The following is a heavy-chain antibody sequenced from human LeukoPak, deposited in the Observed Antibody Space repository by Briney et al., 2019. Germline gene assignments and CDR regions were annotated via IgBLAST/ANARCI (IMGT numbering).Heavy chain of an antibody. J-gene: IGHJ4*02. CDR2: IDNSGTYI. CDR1: GFTFTTYS. Sequence: GSLRLSCTASGFTFTTYSMDWVRQAPGKGLEWVSSIDNSGTYIYYADSVKGRFTISRDNSKNTLYLQMNSLRAEDTAVYYCAKEPIAAAGIFDYWGQGTLVTVSS. CDR3: AKEPIAAAGIFDY. D-gene: IGHD6-13*01. V-gene: IGHV3-21*04.